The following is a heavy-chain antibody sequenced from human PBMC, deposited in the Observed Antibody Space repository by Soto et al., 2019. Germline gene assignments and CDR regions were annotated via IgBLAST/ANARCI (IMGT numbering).Heavy chain of an antibody. D-gene: IGHD6-13*01. CDR3: AKPGIAAANRNY. CDR1: VFTFSSYA. J-gene: IGHJ4*02. V-gene: IGHV3-23*01. Sequence: PWWSLRLSCSASVFTFSSYAMSWFRQAPGKGLEWVSAISGSGGSTYYADSVKGRFTISRDNSKNTLYLQMNSLRAEDTAVYYCAKPGIAAANRNYWGQGTLVTVSS. CDR2: ISGSGGST.